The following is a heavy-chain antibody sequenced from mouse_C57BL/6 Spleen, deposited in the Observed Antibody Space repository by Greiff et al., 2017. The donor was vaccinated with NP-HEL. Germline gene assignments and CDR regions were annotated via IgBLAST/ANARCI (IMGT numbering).Heavy chain of an antibody. V-gene: IGHV3-6*01. CDR3: AREIYYDYEGYAMDY. CDR2: ISYDGSN. CDR1: GYSITSGYY. D-gene: IGHD2-4*01. Sequence: EVQLQESGPGLVKPSQSLSLTCSVTGYSITSGYYWNWIRQFPGNKLEWMGYISYDGSNNYNPSLKNRISITRDTSKNQFFLKLNSVTTEDTATYYCAREIYYDYEGYAMDYWGQGTSVTVSS. J-gene: IGHJ4*01.